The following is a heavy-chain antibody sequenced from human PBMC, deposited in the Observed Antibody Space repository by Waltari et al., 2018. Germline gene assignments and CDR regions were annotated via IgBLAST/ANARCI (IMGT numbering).Heavy chain of an antibody. V-gene: IGHV4-30-4*08. CDR2: IYYSGST. CDR3: ARDGTYCSGGSCYSWTDY. CDR1: GGSISSGAYY. J-gene: IGHJ4*02. D-gene: IGHD2-15*01. Sequence: QVQLQESGPGLVKPSQTLSLTCTVSGGSISSGAYYWSWIRQPPGKGLEWIGYIYYSGSTYYNPSLKSRVTISVDTSKNQFSLKLSSVTAADTAVYYCARDGTYCSGGSCYSWTDYWGQGTLVTVSS.